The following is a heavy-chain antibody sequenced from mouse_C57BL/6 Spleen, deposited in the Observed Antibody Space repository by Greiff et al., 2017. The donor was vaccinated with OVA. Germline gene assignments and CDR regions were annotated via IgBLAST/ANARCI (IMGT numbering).Heavy chain of an antibody. CDR2: ISDGGSYT. CDR3: ARDPYGSSSYFDY. Sequence: DVMLVESGGGLVKPGGSLKLSCAASGFTFSSYAMSWVRQTPEKRLEWVATISDGGSYTYYPDNVKGRFTISRDNAKNNLYLQMSHLKSEDTAMYYCARDPYGSSSYFDYWGQGTTLTVSS. J-gene: IGHJ2*01. D-gene: IGHD1-1*01. V-gene: IGHV5-4*01. CDR1: GFTFSSYA.